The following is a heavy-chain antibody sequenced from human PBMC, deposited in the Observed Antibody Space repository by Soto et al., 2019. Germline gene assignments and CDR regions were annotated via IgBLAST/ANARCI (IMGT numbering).Heavy chain of an antibody. CDR1: GGSISSVGHY. J-gene: IGHJ6*02. Sequence: KTSETLSLTCSVSGGSISSVGHYWTWIRQQPGKGLEWIGYIYYSGSTDYNPSLKSRVTISVDRSKNQFSLNLSSVTAADTAIYYCARVSGGYDSSTRYGLDVWGQGTTVTVSS. D-gene: IGHD6-25*01. CDR2: IYYSGST. CDR3: ARVSGGYDSSTRYGLDV. V-gene: IGHV4-31*03.